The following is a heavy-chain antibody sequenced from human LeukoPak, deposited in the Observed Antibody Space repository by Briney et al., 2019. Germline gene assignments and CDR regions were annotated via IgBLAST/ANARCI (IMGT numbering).Heavy chain of an antibody. CDR1: GYTFTGYY. D-gene: IGHD4-23*01. V-gene: IGHV1-46*01. CDR2: INPSGGST. Sequence: ASVKVSCKASGYTFTGYYMHWVRQAPGQGLEWMGIINPSGGSTSYARKFQGRVTMTRDMSTSTDYMELSSLRSEDTAVYYCARDNSVEDTAWWFDPWGQGTLVTVSS. CDR3: ARDNSVEDTAWWFDP. J-gene: IGHJ5*02.